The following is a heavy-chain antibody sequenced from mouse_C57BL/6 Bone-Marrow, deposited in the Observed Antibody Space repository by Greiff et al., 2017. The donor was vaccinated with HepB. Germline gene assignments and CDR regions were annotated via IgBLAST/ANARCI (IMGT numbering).Heavy chain of an antibody. CDR1: GFSLTSYG. J-gene: IGHJ3*01. V-gene: IGHV2-2*01. CDR2: IWSGGST. Sequence: QVQLKESGPGLVQPSQSLSITCTVSGFSLTSYGVHWVRQSPGKGLEWLGVIWSGGSTDYNAAFISRLSISKDNSKSHVFFKMTSLQADDTAIYYCARKIVTTCWFAYWGQGTLVTVSA. CDR3: ARKIVTTCWFAY. D-gene: IGHD2-5*01.